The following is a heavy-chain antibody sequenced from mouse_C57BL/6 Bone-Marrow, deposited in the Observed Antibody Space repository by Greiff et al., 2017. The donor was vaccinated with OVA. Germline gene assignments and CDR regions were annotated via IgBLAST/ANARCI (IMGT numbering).Heavy chain of an antibody. Sequence: EVHLVESGGGLVKPGGSLKLSCAASGFTFSDYGMHWVRQAPEKGLEWVAYISSGSSTIYYADTVKGRFTISRDNAKNTLFLQMTSLRSEDTAMYYCARGSNYGFAYWGQGTLVTVSA. V-gene: IGHV5-17*01. CDR2: ISSGSSTI. D-gene: IGHD2-5*01. CDR3: ARGSNYGFAY. CDR1: GFTFSDYG. J-gene: IGHJ3*01.